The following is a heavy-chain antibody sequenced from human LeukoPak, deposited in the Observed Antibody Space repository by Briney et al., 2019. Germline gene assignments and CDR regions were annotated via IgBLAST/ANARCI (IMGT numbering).Heavy chain of an antibody. J-gene: IGHJ4*02. V-gene: IGHV3-48*03. CDR1: VFNFYNYE. Sequence: GGSLRLSCAASVFNFYNYEMNWVRQAPGRGLEGVSYISSSGSTIYYADSVRGRFTISRDYAKTSLYLQMNSLRAEDTAVYYCTRVFLFTAGRGSDYWGQGTLVTVSS. CDR2: ISSSGSTI. D-gene: IGHD3-3*01. CDR3: TRVFLFTAGRGSDY.